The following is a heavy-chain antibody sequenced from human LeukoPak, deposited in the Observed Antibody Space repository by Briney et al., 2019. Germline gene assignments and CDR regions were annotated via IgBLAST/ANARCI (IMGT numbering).Heavy chain of an antibody. J-gene: IGHJ4*02. CDR3: SSWGPWRYFDY. V-gene: IGHV3-7*01. CDR2: IKDDGSEK. Sequence: GGSLRLSCAASGFSFSSYWMNWVRQAPGKGLEWVANIKDDGSEKYYVDSVKGRFTISRDNAKNLLYLQMNSLRAEDTAVYYCSSWGPWRYFDYWGQGTLVIVSS. CDR1: GFSFSSYW. D-gene: IGHD7-27*01.